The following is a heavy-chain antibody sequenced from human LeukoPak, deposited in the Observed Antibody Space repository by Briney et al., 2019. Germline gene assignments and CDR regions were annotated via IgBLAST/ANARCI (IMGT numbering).Heavy chain of an antibody. Sequence: ASVKVSCKASGYTFTAYEMHWVRQAPGQGLEYVGWINPKNGGTNSAQNFQGRVTMTWDTSVSTVYMELSGLRSDDTAVYYCAREEDCGTARCSNDHWGQGTLVTVSS. J-gene: IGHJ4*02. D-gene: IGHD1-1*01. CDR2: INPKNGGT. CDR1: GYTFTAYE. CDR3: AREEDCGTARCSNDH. V-gene: IGHV1-2*02.